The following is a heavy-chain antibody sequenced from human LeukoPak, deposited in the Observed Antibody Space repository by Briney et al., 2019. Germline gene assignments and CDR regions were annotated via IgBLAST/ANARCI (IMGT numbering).Heavy chain of an antibody. CDR2: IRHDESNK. D-gene: IGHD3-22*01. J-gene: IGHJ4*02. Sequence: PGGSLRLSCATSGFVFSKNGMHWVRQAPGKGLEWVAFIRHDESNKYYADSVKGRFTISRDNSKNTLSLQMNSLRAEDTAVYYCAKGYYDSSGYLSGSDYWGQGTLVTVSS. CDR1: GFVFSKNG. V-gene: IGHV3-30*02. CDR3: AKGYYDSSGYLSGSDY.